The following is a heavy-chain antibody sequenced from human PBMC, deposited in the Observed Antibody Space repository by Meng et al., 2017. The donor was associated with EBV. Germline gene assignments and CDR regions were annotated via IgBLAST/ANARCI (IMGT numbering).Heavy chain of an antibody. J-gene: IGHJ4*02. D-gene: IGHD3-10*01. V-gene: IGHV1-18*01. CDR3: ARGTPGRGYADY. CDR1: DSTFTGYG. CDR2: LGAHDYDR. Sequence: QVYLVTAGAEVKKPGASVQVSCKSSDSTFTGYGVSWVRQAPGQGLEWMAWLGAHDYDRSHAPKFQGRVTVTADRPTATAYMELRNLRSDDTGVYYCARGTPGRGYADYWGQGTLVTVSS.